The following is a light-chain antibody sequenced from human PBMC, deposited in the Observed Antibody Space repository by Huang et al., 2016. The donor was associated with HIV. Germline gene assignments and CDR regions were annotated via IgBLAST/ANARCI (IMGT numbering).Light chain of an antibody. V-gene: IGKV3-11*01. CDR3: QQRSNSFLT. CDR1: QSVSSY. CDR2: DAS. Sequence: EIVLTQSPATLSLSPGERATLSCRASQSVSSYLAWYQQKPGQAPRLLIYDASNRATGSPARVSGSGSGTDFTLTISSLEPEDFAVYYCQQRSNSFLTFGGGTKVEIK. J-gene: IGKJ4*01.